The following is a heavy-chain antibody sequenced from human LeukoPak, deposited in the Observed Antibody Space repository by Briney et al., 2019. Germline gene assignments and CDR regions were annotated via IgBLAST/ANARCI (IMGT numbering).Heavy chain of an antibody. D-gene: IGHD6-13*01. V-gene: IGHV3-30-3*01. CDR2: ISYDGSNK. CDR3: ASSIAAAGIRVSGTPI. J-gene: IGHJ3*02. Sequence: GGSLRLSCAASGFTFSSYAMHWVRQAPGKGLEWVAVISYDGSNKYYADSVKGRFTISRDNAKNSLYLQMNSLRAEDTAVYYCASSIAAAGIRVSGTPIWGQGTMVTVSS. CDR1: GFTFSSYA.